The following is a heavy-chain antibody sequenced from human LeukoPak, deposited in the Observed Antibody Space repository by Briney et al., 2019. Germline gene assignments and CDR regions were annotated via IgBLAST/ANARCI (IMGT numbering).Heavy chain of an antibody. J-gene: IGHJ4*02. D-gene: IGHD3-3*01. CDR1: GGSISSYY. CDR2: IYTTGST. Sequence: PSETLSLTCTVSGGSISSYYWSWTRHPAGKGLEWIGRIYTTGSTNYNPSLKSRVTMSVDMSKKQFPLKLSSVTAADTAVYYCARISSYDFWSGYYTEYYFDYWGEGTLVTVSS. CDR3: ARISSYDFWSGYYTEYYFDY. V-gene: IGHV4-4*07.